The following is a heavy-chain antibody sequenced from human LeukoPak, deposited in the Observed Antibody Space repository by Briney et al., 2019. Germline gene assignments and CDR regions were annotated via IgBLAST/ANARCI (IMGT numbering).Heavy chain of an antibody. Sequence: SETLSLTCTVSGDSVSSYYWSWIRQPPGKGLEWIGYIHYSGSTNYNPSLKSRATISVDTSKTHFSLKLSSATATDTAAYYCARHDPGWFDTWGQGTLVTVSS. CDR2: IHYSGST. CDR3: ARHDPGWFDT. CDR1: GDSVSSYY. V-gene: IGHV4-59*08. J-gene: IGHJ5*02. D-gene: IGHD7-27*01.